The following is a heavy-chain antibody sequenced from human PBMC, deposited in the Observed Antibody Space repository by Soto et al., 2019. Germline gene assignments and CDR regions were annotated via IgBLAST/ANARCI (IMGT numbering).Heavy chain of an antibody. CDR2: IFHSGNA. CDR1: GGSIRNVY. CDR3: AGAHAPPLPFAY. V-gene: IGHV4-59*01. D-gene: IGHD2-2*01. Sequence: SETLSLTCTVSGGSIRNVYWSWIRQAPGKGLEWIGFIFHSGNAKYNPSLKSRVTISVDTSKNQFSLSLDSVTAADTAVYFCAGAHAPPLPFAYGAQGTPVPVSS. J-gene: IGHJ4*01.